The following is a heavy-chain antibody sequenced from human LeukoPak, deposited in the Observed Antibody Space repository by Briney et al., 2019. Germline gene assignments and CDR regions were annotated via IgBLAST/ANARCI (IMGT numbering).Heavy chain of an antibody. CDR1: GFTFSTYW. Sequence: GGSLRLSCSASGFTFSTYWMSWVRQAPGKGLEWVANMRRDGNEIYYLDSVRGRFTISRDNAKNSLYLQMNSLRAEDTAVYYWSRFSLGNQAAGFDSWGQGTLVTVSS. CDR2: MRRDGNEI. D-gene: IGHD3-16*01. V-gene: IGHV3-7*01. CDR3: SRFSLGNQAAGFDS. J-gene: IGHJ4*02.